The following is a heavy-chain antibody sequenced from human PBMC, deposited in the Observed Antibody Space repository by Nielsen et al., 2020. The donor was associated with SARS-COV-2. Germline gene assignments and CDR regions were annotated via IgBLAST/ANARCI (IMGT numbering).Heavy chain of an antibody. CDR1: GFSFSTYA. Sequence: GESLKISCAASGFSFSTYAMSWVRQAPGKGLEWVSAIGTAGDTYYPGSVKGRFTISRENAKNSLYLQMNSLRAGDTAVYYCARGFSSGLFYYFDYWGQGTLVTVSS. J-gene: IGHJ4*02. CDR3: ARGFSSGLFYYFDY. D-gene: IGHD6-19*01. V-gene: IGHV3-13*01. CDR2: IGTAGDT.